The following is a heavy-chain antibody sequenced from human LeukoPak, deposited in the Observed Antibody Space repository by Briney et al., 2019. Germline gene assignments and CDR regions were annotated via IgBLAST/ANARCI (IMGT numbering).Heavy chain of an antibody. CDR3: ARVKISWAYYYDSSGGNYYYYGMDV. V-gene: IGHV3-23*01. Sequence: GGSLRLSCAASGFTFSSYAMSWVRQALGKGLEWVSAISGSGGSTYYADSVKGRFTISRDNSKNTLYLQMNSLRAEDTAVYYCARVKISWAYYYDSSGGNYYYYGMDVWGQGTTVTVSS. D-gene: IGHD3-22*01. CDR2: ISGSGGST. CDR1: GFTFSSYA. J-gene: IGHJ6*02.